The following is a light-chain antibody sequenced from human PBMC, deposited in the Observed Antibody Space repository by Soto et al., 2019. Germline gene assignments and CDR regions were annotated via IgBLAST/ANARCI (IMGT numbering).Light chain of an antibody. CDR1: SRDVGGYNY. CDR2: DVS. Sequence: QSALTQPRSVSGSPGQSVTISCTGTSRDVGGYNYVSWYQQHPGKAPKFMIYDVSKRPSGVPDRFSGSKSGNTASLTISGLQADDEADYYCCSYAGSYKGYVFGTGTKVTLL. J-gene: IGLJ1*01. CDR3: CSYAGSYKGYV. V-gene: IGLV2-11*01.